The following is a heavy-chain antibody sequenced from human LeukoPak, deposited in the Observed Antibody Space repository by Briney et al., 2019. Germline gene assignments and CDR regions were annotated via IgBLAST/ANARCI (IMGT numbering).Heavy chain of an antibody. Sequence: SETLSLTCTVPGGSITGSYWTWIRQSPGGGLEYIGYIYNTVDVNYSPSLKSRVTISIDMSRSQFSLRLKSVTAADTAIYYCARSRNYDSTGYNPTYYFDSWGQGALVTVSS. CDR1: GGSITGSY. CDR2: IYNTVDV. V-gene: IGHV4-59*01. D-gene: IGHD3-22*01. J-gene: IGHJ4*02. CDR3: ARSRNYDSTGYNPTYYFDS.